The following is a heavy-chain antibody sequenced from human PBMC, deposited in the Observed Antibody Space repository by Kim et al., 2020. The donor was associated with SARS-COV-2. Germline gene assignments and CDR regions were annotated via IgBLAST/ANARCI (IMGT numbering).Heavy chain of an antibody. J-gene: IGHJ6*02. Sequence: GGSLRLSCAASGFTFSNAWMSWVRQAPGKGLEWVGRIKSKTDGGTTDYAAPVKGRFTISRDDSKNTLYLQMNSLKTEDTAVYYCTTSFSAVSSPQWLRGRNPFSHYGMDVWGQGTTVTVSS. CDR1: GFTFSNAW. D-gene: IGHD5-12*01. CDR2: IKSKTDGGTT. CDR3: TTSFSAVSSPQWLRGRNPFSHYGMDV. V-gene: IGHV3-15*01.